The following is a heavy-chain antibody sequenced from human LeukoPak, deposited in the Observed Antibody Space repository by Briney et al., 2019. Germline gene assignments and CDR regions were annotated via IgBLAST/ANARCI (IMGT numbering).Heavy chain of an antibody. V-gene: IGHV3-23*01. CDR1: GFTFSSYA. CDR3: AKDQCSSTSCYNLDAFDI. Sequence: GGSLRLSCAASGFTFSSYAMSWVRQAPGEGLEWVSAISGSGGSTYYADSVKGRFTISRDNSKNTLYLQMNSLRAEDTAVYYCAKDQCSSTSCYNLDAFDIWGQGTMVTVSS. D-gene: IGHD2-2*02. CDR2: ISGSGGST. J-gene: IGHJ3*02.